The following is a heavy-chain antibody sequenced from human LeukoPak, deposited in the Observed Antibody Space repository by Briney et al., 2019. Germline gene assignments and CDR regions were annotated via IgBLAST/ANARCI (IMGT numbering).Heavy chain of an antibody. CDR2: IYYSGST. CDR1: GGSISSYY. D-gene: IGHD3-3*01. V-gene: IGHV4-59*01. Sequence: SETLSLTCTVSGGSISSYYWSWIRQPPGKGLEWIGYIYYSGSTNYNPSLKSRVTISVDTSKNQFSLKLSSVNAADTAVYYCARMPGDGVVIIDYWGQGTLVTVSS. CDR3: ARMPGDGVVIIDY. J-gene: IGHJ4*02.